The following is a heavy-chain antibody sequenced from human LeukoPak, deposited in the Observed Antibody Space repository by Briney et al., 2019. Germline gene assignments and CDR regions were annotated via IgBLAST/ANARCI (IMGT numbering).Heavy chain of an antibody. CDR3: AKGVRIVVVPAAMDY. CDR2: IWYDGSEK. Sequence: GGSLRLSCAASGFTFRSYGMHWVRQAPGKGLEWVAVIWYDGSEKYYADSVRGRFTISKDNSKNMLYLQMNSLRAEDTAVYYCAKGVRIVVVPAAMDYWGQGTLVTVSS. J-gene: IGHJ4*02. D-gene: IGHD2-2*01. V-gene: IGHV3-33*06. CDR1: GFTFRSYG.